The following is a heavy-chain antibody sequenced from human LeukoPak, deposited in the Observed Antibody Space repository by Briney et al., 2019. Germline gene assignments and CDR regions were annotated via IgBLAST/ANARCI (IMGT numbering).Heavy chain of an antibody. J-gene: IGHJ4*02. V-gene: IGHV5-51*01. Sequence: GESLKISCRGSGYLFTTYWIGWVRPMPGKGLEWMGIIYPGDSDTRYSPSFQGQVTMSADKSINTAYLQWSSLKASDTAMYYCARRQGCSSTSCPPDSWGQGTLVTVSS. CDR3: ARRQGCSSTSCPPDS. CDR1: GYLFTTYW. D-gene: IGHD2-2*01. CDR2: IYPGDSDT.